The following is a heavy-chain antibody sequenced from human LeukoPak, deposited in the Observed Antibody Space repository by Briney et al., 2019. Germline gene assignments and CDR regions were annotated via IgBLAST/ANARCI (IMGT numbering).Heavy chain of an antibody. D-gene: IGHD6-13*01. CDR1: GGSISSTSHY. V-gene: IGHV4-39*01. CDR3: ARHYSSSWFDF. CDR2: IYYRGSS. J-gene: IGHJ4*02. Sequence: SETLSLTCTVSGGSISSTSHYWGWIRQPPGKGLEWIGSIYYRGSSYDNPSLKSRVTISVDTSKNQFSLKLSSVTAADTALYYCARHYSSSWFDFWGQGTLVTVSS.